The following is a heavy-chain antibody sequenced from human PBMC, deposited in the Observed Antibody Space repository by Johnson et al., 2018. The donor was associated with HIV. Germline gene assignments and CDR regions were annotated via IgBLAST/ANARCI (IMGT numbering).Heavy chain of an antibody. Sequence: QMQLVESGGGVVQSGRSLRLSCEASGFTFSSYTMHWVRQAPGKGLEWVAVISYDGSNKYYADSVKGRFTISRDNSKNTLYLQMNSLRAEDTAVYYCAGGSEFRELFCSFEVWGQGTMVTVSS. CDR1: GFTFSSYT. V-gene: IGHV3-30*04. D-gene: IGHD3-10*01. CDR3: AGGSEFRELFCSFEV. J-gene: IGHJ3*01. CDR2: ISYDGSNK.